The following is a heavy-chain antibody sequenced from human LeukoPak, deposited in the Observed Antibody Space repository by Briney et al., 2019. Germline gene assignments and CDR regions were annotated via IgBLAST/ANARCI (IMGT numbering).Heavy chain of an antibody. J-gene: IGHJ4*02. CDR3: AEDTKMATNYFDY. D-gene: IGHD5-24*01. V-gene: IGHV3-30*02. CDR2: IRYDGSNK. Sequence: GGSLRLSCAASGFTFSSYGMHWVRQAPGKGLEWVAFIRYDGSNKYYADSVKGRFTISRDNSKNTLYLQMNSLRAEDTAVYYCAEDTKMATNYFDYWGQGTLVTVSS. CDR1: GFTFSSYG.